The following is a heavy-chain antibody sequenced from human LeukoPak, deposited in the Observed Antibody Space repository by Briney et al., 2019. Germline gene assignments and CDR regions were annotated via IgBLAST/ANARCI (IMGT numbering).Heavy chain of an antibody. CDR2: ILRDGSVR. V-gene: IGHV3-7*01. CDR3: AREDGGWLRADL. Sequence: GGSLRLSCEASGFSFNAFWMSWVRQAPGKGLEWVANILRDGSVRHYVESVRGRFTVSRDNARNSLFLQMNSLRVEDTAVYYCAREDGGWLRADLWGQGTLVTVSS. D-gene: IGHD5-24*01. CDR1: GFSFNAFW. J-gene: IGHJ5*02.